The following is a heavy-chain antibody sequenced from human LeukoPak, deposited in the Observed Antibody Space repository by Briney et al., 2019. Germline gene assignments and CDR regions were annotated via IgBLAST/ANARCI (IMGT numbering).Heavy chain of an antibody. CDR3: ARVAKHFRGGLSFYFMDV. V-gene: IGHV4-59*01. D-gene: IGHD3-10*01. J-gene: IGHJ6*03. CDR2: IYYSGGT. CDR1: GGSFSGYY. Sequence: PSETLSLTCAVYGGSFSGYYWTWIRQPPGKGLEWIGHIYYSGGTNYNPSLKSRVTISVDTSKKEFSLKLTSVIAADTAVYYCARVAKHFRGGLSFYFMDVWGIGTTVTISS.